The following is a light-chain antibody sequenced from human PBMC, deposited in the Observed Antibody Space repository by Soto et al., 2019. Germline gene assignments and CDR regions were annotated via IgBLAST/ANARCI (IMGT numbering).Light chain of an antibody. J-gene: IGKJ1*01. CDR2: GAS. Sequence: EVGMTQSPATLSLSPGERATLSCRASQSVSSNLAWYQQKPGQAPRLLIYGASSRATGIPDRFSGSGSGTDFTLTISRLEPEDFAVYYCQQYGSSRTFGQGTKVDIK. CDR3: QQYGSSRT. CDR1: QSVSSN. V-gene: IGKV3-20*01.